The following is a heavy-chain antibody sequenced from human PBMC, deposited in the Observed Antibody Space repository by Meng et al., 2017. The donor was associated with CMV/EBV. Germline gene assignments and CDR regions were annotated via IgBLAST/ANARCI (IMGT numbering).Heavy chain of an antibody. V-gene: IGHV3-74*01. Sequence: GESLKISCAASGFTFSSYWMHWVRPAPGKGLVWVSRINSDGSSTSYADYVKGRFTISRDNAKNTLYLQMNSLRAEDTAVYYCARDALYCGGDCYSDYWGQGTLVTVSS. CDR1: GFTFSSYW. CDR3: ARDALYCGGDCYSDY. D-gene: IGHD2-21*01. J-gene: IGHJ4*02. CDR2: INSDGSST.